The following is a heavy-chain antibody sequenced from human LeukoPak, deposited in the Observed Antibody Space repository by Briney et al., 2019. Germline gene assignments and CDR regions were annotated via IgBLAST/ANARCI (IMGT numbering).Heavy chain of an antibody. CDR1: GFTFSSYS. Sequence: PGGSLRLSCAASGFTFSSYSMLWVRQAPGKGLEWVSYISSSSSTIYYADSVKGRFTISRDNAKNSLYLQMNSLRAEDTAVYYCARVGRTYYYDSSGYSDYWGQGTLVTVSS. J-gene: IGHJ4*02. D-gene: IGHD3-22*01. CDR2: ISSSSSTI. CDR3: ARVGRTYYYDSSGYSDY. V-gene: IGHV3-48*01.